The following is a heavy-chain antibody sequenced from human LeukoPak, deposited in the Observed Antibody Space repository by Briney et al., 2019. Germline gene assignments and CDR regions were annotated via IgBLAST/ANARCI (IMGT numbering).Heavy chain of an antibody. Sequence: GASVKVSCKASGYTFSGYYLHWVRQAPGQGLEWMGRIIPILGIANYAQKFQGRVTITADKSTSTAYMELSSLRSEDTAVYYCARAYCGGDCYSDLREFDPWGQGTLVTVSS. CDR1: GYTFSGYY. D-gene: IGHD2-21*02. CDR2: IIPILGIA. V-gene: IGHV1-69*04. CDR3: ARAYCGGDCYSDLREFDP. J-gene: IGHJ5*02.